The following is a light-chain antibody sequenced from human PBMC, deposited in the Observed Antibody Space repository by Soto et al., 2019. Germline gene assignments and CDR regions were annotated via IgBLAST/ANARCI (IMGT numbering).Light chain of an antibody. J-gene: IGKJ5*01. CDR2: WAS. V-gene: IGKV4-1*01. CDR1: QSVLNSSSNKNY. CDR3: QQYYSTPHT. Sequence: DIVMTQSPDSLAVSLGERATINCKSRQSVLNSSSNKNYLPWYQQKPGQPPKLLIYWASTRESGVPDRFGGSGSGTDFTLTISSLQAEDVAVYCCQQYYSTPHTFGQGTRLEIK.